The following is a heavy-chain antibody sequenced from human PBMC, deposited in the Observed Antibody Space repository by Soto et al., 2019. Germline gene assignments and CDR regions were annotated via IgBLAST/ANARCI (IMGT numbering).Heavy chain of an antibody. CDR3: AKGLDYNDSSGVFDY. V-gene: IGHV3-23*01. D-gene: IGHD3-22*01. CDR2: ISGSGGST. Sequence: GRCLRLSCAPSGFTFSSYAMRWDRQAPGKGLEWVSAISGSGGSTYYADSVKGRFTISRDNSKNTLYLQMNSLRAEDTAVYYCAKGLDYNDSSGVFDYWGQGTLVSVSS. J-gene: IGHJ4*02. CDR1: GFTFSSYA.